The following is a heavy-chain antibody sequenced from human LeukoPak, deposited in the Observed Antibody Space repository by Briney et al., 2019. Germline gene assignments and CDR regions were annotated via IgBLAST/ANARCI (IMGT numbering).Heavy chain of an antibody. CDR1: GFTFSNYA. V-gene: IGHV3-23*01. Sequence: GGSLRLSCAASGFTFSNYAMTWVRQAPGRGLEWVSVIGHYGADIHYADSVEGRFTISRDNSANTLYLQMNSLRAEDTAVYYCASSSYYGGLSWGQGTLVTVSS. J-gene: IGHJ5*02. CDR3: ASSSYYGGLS. D-gene: IGHD4-23*01. CDR2: IGHYGADI.